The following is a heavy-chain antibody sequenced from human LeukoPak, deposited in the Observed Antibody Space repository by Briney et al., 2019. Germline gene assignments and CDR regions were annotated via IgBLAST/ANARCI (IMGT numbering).Heavy chain of an antibody. CDR1: GGSLGRYY. CDR3: ARHSSGIAVAGTKFDY. V-gene: IGHV4-59*08. D-gene: IGHD6-19*01. Sequence: SETLSLTCTVSGGSLGRYYWSWIRQPPGNGLEWIGYIYYTGTTNYNPSLESRVTISVDTSKNQFSLRLSSVTAADTALYYCARHSSGIAVAGTKFDYWGQGTLVTVSS. CDR2: IYYTGTT. J-gene: IGHJ4*02.